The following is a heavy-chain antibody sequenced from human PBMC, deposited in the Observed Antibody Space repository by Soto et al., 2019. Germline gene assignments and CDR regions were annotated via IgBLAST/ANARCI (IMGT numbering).Heavy chain of an antibody. CDR1: GGSISSGGYY. J-gene: IGHJ6*02. D-gene: IGHD3-3*01. Sequence: SETLSLTCTVSGGSISSGGYYCSWIRQHPGKGLEWIGYIYYSGSTYYNPSLKSRVTISVDTSKNQFSLKLSSVTAADTAVYYCARGWTDYDCWSGYHYYCGMDVWGQVPTVTVAS. CDR2: IYYSGST. CDR3: ARGWTDYDCWSGYHYYCGMDV. V-gene: IGHV4-31*03.